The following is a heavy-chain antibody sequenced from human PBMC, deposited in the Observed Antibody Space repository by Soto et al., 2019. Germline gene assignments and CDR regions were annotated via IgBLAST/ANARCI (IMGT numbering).Heavy chain of an antibody. V-gene: IGHV2-70*04. J-gene: IGHJ4*02. CDR1: GFSLRTPGMR. CDR2: VDWNDEK. CDR3: ARMKPLGAYYHDF. Sequence: SGPTLVNPIQTLTLTCTVAGFSLRTPGMRVSWLRQPPGKALEWLGRVDWNDEKFYSASLTTRLTISKYTSKNRVVLTLTNVDPVDTATDYCARMKPLGAYYHDFWGQGALVTVSS. D-gene: IGHD1-26*01.